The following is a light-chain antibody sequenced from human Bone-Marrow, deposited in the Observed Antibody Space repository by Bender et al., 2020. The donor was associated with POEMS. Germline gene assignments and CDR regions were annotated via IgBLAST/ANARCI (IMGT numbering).Light chain of an antibody. V-gene: IGLV3-1*01. Sequence: SYELTQPPSVSVSPGQTATITCSEDKMGDKYVSWYQQKPGQSPVVVIYQDIERPSGIPERFSGSNSGNTATLTISGTQAMDEADYYCQAYDSGGWVFGGGTKLTVL. J-gene: IGLJ3*02. CDR1: KMGDKY. CDR2: QDI. CDR3: QAYDSGGWV.